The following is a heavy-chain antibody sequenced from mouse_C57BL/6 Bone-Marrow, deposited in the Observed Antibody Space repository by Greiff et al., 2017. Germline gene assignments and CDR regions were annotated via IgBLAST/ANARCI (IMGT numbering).Heavy chain of an antibody. CDR3: VRHHYYGDAMDY. CDR2: IRSKSNNYAT. J-gene: IGHJ4*01. Sequence: EVQVVESGGGLVQPKGSLKLSCAASGFSFNTYAMNWVRQAPGKGLEWVARIRSKSNNYATYYADSVKDRFTISRDDSESMLYLQMNNLKTEDTAMYYCVRHHYYGDAMDYGGQGTSVTVSS. D-gene: IGHD1-1*01. CDR1: GFSFNTYA. V-gene: IGHV10-1*01.